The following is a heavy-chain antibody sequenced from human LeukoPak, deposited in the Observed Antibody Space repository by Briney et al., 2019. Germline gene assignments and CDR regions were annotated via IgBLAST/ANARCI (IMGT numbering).Heavy chain of an antibody. CDR2: INSGGSSI. Sequence: GSLRLSCAASGFTLNTYWMHWVRRAPGKGLVWVSRINSGGSSISYAASVKGRFTISRDNAKNTLFLQMDSLRAEDTAVYYCARGKFGELSHFDYWGQGTLVTVSS. D-gene: IGHD3-10*01. CDR3: ARGKFGELSHFDY. CDR1: GFTLNTYW. J-gene: IGHJ4*02. V-gene: IGHV3-74*01.